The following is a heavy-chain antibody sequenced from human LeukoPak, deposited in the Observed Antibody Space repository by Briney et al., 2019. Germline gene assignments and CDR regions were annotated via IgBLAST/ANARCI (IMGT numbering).Heavy chain of an antibody. D-gene: IGHD2-15*01. CDR2: FDPEDGET. V-gene: IGHV1-24*01. J-gene: IGHJ4*02. Sequence: GASVKVSCKVSGYTLTELSMHWVRQAPGKGLEWMGGFDPEDGETIYAQKFQGRVTMTEDTSTDTAYMELSSLRSEDTDVYYCATCGGSCYFHSLDYWGQGTLVTVSS. CDR3: ATCGGSCYFHSLDY. CDR1: GYTLTELS.